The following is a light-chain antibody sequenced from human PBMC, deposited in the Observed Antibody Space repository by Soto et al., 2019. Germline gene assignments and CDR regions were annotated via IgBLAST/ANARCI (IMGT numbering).Light chain of an antibody. CDR2: GAS. CDR3: QQYAGSPT. Sequence: EIVLTQSPGTLSLSPGERATLSCWASQSVASTYLGWYQQKPGQAPRLHIYGASSRATGIPDRFSGSGSGTDFTLTISRLEPEDFALYYCQQYAGSPTFGQGTRLEIK. CDR1: QSVASTY. J-gene: IGKJ5*01. V-gene: IGKV3-20*01.